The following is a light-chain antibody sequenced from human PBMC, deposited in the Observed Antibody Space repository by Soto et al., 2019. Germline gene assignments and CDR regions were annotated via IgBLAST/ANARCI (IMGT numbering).Light chain of an antibody. J-gene: IGKJ4*01. CDR3: QHRRNWPLT. CDR2: DAS. V-gene: IGKV3-11*01. CDR1: QRLNPS. Sequence: EIVLTQSPATLSLSPGKKAPSSAGPVQRLNPSLAGYHQKSGQAPRPLIYDASNRATGIPARFSGSGSGTDFTLTISRLEPEDFAVYYCQHRRNWPLTFGGGTEVEIK.